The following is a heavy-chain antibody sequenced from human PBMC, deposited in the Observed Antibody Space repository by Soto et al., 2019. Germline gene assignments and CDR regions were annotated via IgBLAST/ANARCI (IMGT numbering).Heavy chain of an antibody. J-gene: IGHJ4*02. D-gene: IGHD2-15*01. Sequence: AGALKISCCCSGYSFINYWIGCVRQLPGKSLEWMAIINTDNSETRYSPSFEGQVTISADKSINTAFLQWTSRKASDTAMYYCERTHNKYVASWGKGTL. CDR1: GYSFINYW. CDR2: INTDNSET. V-gene: IGHV5-51*01. CDR3: ERTHNKYVAS.